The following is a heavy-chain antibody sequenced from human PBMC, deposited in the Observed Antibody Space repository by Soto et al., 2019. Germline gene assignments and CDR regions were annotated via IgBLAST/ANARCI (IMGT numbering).Heavy chain of an antibody. CDR2: INPSGRST. Sequence: ASVKVSCKASGYTFTSYYMHWVRQAPGQGLEWMGIINPSGRSTSYAQKFQGRVTMTRDTSTSTVYMELSSLRSEDTAVYYCARDPFTMVRGVIGYYMDVWGKGTTVTVSS. V-gene: IGHV1-46*03. D-gene: IGHD3-10*01. CDR1: GYTFTSYY. CDR3: ARDPFTMVRGVIGYYMDV. J-gene: IGHJ6*03.